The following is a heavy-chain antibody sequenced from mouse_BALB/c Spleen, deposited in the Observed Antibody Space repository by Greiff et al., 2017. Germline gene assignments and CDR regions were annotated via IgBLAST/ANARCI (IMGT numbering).Heavy chain of an antibody. CDR2: ISNGGGST. CDR3: ASKEPYYAMDY. V-gene: IGHV5-12-2*01. Sequence: EVQLQESGGGLVQPGGSLKLSCAASGFTFSSYTMSWVRQTPEKRLEWVAYISNGGGSTYYPDTVKGRFTISRDNAKNTLYLQMSSLKSEDTAMYYCASKEPYYAMDYWGQGTSVTVSS. J-gene: IGHJ4*01. CDR1: GFTFSSYT.